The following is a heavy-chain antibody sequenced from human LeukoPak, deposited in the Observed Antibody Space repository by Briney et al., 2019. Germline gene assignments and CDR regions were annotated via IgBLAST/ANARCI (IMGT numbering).Heavy chain of an antibody. J-gene: IGHJ4*03. CDR2: IRSKAYGGTT. CDR1: GFTFGDYA. CDR3: TRTRLYFDY. Sequence: PGRSLRLSCTASGFTFGDYAMSWVRHAPGEGREWVGFIRSKAYGGTTEYAASVKGRFTISRDDSKSIAYLQMNSLKTEDTAVYYCTRTRLYFDYWGKGTTVTISS. V-gene: IGHV3-49*04.